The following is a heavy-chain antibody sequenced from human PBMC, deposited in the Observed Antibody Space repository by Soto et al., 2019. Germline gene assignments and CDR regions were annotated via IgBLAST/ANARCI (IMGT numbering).Heavy chain of an antibody. CDR1: GYTFTSYD. J-gene: IGHJ6*03. D-gene: IGHD3-9*01. V-gene: IGHV1-8*01. Sequence: QVQLVQSGAEVKKPGASVKVSCKASGYTFTSYDINWVRQATGQGLEWMGWMNPNSGNTGYAQKFQGRVTMTMNTSISTAYMELSSLRSEDTAVYYCARYDILTGYPTSIYYYYYMDVWGKGTTVTVSS. CDR3: ARYDILTGYPTSIYYYYYMDV. CDR2: MNPNSGNT.